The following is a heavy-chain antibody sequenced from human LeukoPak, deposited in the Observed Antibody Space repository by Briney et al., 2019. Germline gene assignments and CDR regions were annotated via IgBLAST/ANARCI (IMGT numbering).Heavy chain of an antibody. J-gene: IGHJ4*02. D-gene: IGHD3-16*01. Sequence: GGSLRLSCAASGFTVSTYAMSWVRQAPGKGLEWVLAIPGSGASTYYADSVKGRFTISRDNSRNTLYLQMSSLRAEDTAVYYCAKSALTFGGGPYYFDYWGQGTVVTVSS. CDR1: GFTVSTYA. CDR3: AKSALTFGGGPYYFDY. CDR2: IPGSGAST. V-gene: IGHV3-23*01.